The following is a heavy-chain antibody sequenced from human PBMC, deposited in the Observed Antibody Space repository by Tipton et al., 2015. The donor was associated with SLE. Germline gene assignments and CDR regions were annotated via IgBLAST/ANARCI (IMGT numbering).Heavy chain of an antibody. CDR3: ARFSLAAAGFSNFDY. V-gene: IGHV4-31*03. J-gene: IGHJ4*02. D-gene: IGHD6-13*01. CDR1: GGSVSSGGYY. CDR2: IYYSGST. Sequence: TLSLTCTVSGGSVSSGGYYWSWIRQHPGKGLEWIGYIYYSGSTYYNPSLKSRVTISVDTSKNQFSLKLSSVTAADTAVYYCARFSLAAAGFSNFDYWGQGTLVTVSS.